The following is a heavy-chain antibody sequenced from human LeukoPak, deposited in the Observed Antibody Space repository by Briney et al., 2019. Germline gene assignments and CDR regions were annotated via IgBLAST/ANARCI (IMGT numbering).Heavy chain of an antibody. CDR2: LYSDGNT. Sequence: GGSLRLSCAASGFTVITNDMTWVRQARGRGREWVSLLYSDGNTKYADSVQGRFTISRDNSKHTLYLEMNGLSLDDTAVYYCARGVEPLAANTLAYWGQGTLVTVSS. V-gene: IGHV3-53*01. J-gene: IGHJ4*02. CDR3: ARGVEPLAANTLAY. CDR1: GFTVITND. D-gene: IGHD1-14*01.